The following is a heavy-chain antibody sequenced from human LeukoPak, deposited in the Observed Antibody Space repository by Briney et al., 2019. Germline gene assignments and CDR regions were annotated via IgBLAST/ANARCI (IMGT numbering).Heavy chain of an antibody. D-gene: IGHD3-22*01. Sequence: EASVNVSCKASGGTFSSYAISWVRQAPGQGLEWMGGIIPIFGTANYAQKFQGRVTITADESTSTAYMELSSLRSEDTAVYYCASSYYDSSGYYDDIYYWGQGTLVTVSP. J-gene: IGHJ4*02. CDR3: ASSYYDSSGYYDDIYY. CDR2: IIPIFGTA. V-gene: IGHV1-69*13. CDR1: GGTFSSYA.